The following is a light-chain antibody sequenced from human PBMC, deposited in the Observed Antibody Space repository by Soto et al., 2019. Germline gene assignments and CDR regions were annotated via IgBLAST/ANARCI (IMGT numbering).Light chain of an antibody. CDR1: QGIGDT. J-gene: IGKJ5*01. CDR2: KTS. Sequence: EVVVTQSPATLSVSPGEGFTLSCRASQGIGDTLAWYQHKPGKTPRLVIYKTSIRAAGIPERFSGSGSGTDFTLTISSLEPEDFEVYYCQQRSNWPRTFGQGTRLEIK. CDR3: QQRSNWPRT. V-gene: IGKV3-11*01.